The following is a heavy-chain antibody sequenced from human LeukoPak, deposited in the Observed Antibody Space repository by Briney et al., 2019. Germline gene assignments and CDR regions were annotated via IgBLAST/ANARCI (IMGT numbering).Heavy chain of an antibody. CDR1: GGSISSYY. CDR2: IYYSGST. J-gene: IGHJ4*02. CDR3: ARGREDVDY. Sequence: SETLSLTCTVSGGSISSYYWSWIRQPPGKGLEWIGYIYYSGSTNYNPSLKSRVTISVDTSKNQFSLKLTSVTAADTAVYYCARGREDVDYWGQGTLVTVSS. V-gene: IGHV4-59*08.